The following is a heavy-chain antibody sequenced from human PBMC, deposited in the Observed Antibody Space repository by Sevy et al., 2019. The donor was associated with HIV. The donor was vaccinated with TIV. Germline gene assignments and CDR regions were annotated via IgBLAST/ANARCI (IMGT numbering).Heavy chain of an antibody. Sequence: GESLKISCAASGFTFSSYTMNWVRQAPGTGLEWVSSISSNSGDKYYADSVKGRFTISRDNAKNSLYLQLNSLRDEDTAVYYCARQSGHNPDWFDPWGQGTLVTVSS. CDR3: ARQSGHNPDWFDP. V-gene: IGHV3-21*01. D-gene: IGHD6-19*01. J-gene: IGHJ5*02. CDR2: ISSNSGDK. CDR1: GFTFSSYT.